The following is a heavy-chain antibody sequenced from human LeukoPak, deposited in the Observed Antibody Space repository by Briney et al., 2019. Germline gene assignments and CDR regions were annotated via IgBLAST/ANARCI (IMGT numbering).Heavy chain of an antibody. V-gene: IGHV3-30-3*01. CDR3: AKDPVLGYYYDSTTSSGSAFDI. Sequence: PGGSLRLSCAASGFTFSSYAMHWVRQAPGKGLEWVAVISYDGSNKYYADSVKGRFTISRDNSKKTVYLQMSSLTIEDTAVYYCAKDPVLGYYYDSTTSSGSAFDIWGQGTMVTVSS. CDR2: ISYDGSNK. CDR1: GFTFSSYA. D-gene: IGHD3-22*01. J-gene: IGHJ3*02.